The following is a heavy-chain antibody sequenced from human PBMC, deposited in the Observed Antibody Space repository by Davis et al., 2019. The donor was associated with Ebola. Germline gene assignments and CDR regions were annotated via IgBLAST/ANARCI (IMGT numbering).Heavy chain of an antibody. Sequence: MPSETLSLTCAVYGGSFSGYYWSWIRQPPGKGLEWIGEINHSGNTKYNPSFKSRVTISVDTSKNQFSLKLSSVTAADTAVYYCATGGYYYYYGMDVWGQGTTVTVSS. CDR2: INHSGNT. D-gene: IGHD3-16*01. CDR1: GGSFSGYY. CDR3: ATGGYYYYYGMDV. J-gene: IGHJ6*02. V-gene: IGHV4-34*01.